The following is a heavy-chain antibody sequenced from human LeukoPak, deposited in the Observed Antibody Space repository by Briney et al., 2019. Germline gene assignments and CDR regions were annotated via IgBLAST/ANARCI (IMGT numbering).Heavy chain of an antibody. D-gene: IGHD6-19*01. CDR2: INPNSGGT. CDR1: GYTLTDYY. CDR3: ARGYSSGWYYFDY. V-gene: IGHV1-2*02. Sequence: EASVKVSCKASGYTLTDYYMHWVRQAPGQGLEWMGWINPNSGGTNYAQKFQGRVTMTRDTSISTAYMELSRLRSDDTAVYYCARGYSSGWYYFDYWGQGTLVTVSS. J-gene: IGHJ4*02.